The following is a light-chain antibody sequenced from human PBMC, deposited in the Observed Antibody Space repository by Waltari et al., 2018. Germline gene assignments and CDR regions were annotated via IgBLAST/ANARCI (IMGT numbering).Light chain of an antibody. V-gene: IGKV1-12*01. CDR2: ATS. CDR3: QQAASFPLS. CDR1: QGISSW. J-gene: IGKJ4*01. Sequence: DIQMTQSPSSVSASIGDRDSITCRASQGISSWLAWYQQKPGKAPKLLIYATSILHSGVPSRFSGSGSGTYFTLTITGLQPEDSAIYYCQQAASFPLSFGGGTKVEI.